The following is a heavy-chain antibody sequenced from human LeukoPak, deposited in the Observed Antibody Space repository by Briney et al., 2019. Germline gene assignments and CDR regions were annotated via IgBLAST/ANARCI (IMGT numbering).Heavy chain of an antibody. CDR1: GFNFNTYW. CDR2: IKQDGSEK. D-gene: IGHD4-17*01. Sequence: GGSLRLSCEASGFNFNTYWMNWIRQTPGKGLEWVANIKQDGSEKYYVDSVKGRFTISRDNAKKSLYLQMNSLRAEDTAIYYCTNPPTVTQTRFDPWGQGTLVTVSS. J-gene: IGHJ5*02. V-gene: IGHV3-7*03. CDR3: TNPPTVTQTRFDP.